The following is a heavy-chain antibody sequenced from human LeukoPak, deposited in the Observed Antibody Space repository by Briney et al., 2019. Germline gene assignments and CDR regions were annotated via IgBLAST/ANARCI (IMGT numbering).Heavy chain of an antibody. V-gene: IGHV3-23*01. Sequence: GGSLRLSCAASGFTFSSYAMVWVPQAPGKGLEGVSAISGSGGSTYYADSVKGRFTISRDNSKNTLYLQMNSLRAEDTAVYYCARDLHPYYYDSSGYLGAFDIWGQGTMVTVSS. J-gene: IGHJ3*02. CDR1: GFTFSSYA. D-gene: IGHD3-22*01. CDR3: ARDLHPYYYDSSGYLGAFDI. CDR2: ISGSGGST.